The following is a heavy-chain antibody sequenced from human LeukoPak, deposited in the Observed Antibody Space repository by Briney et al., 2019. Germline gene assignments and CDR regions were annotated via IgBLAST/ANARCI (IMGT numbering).Heavy chain of an antibody. CDR1: GFTLSSYA. D-gene: IGHD2-21*02. CDR2: ISYDGSNK. CDR3: ARGPHIVVVTAGGLDF. V-gene: IGHV3-30*04. Sequence: GGSLRLSCAASGFTLSSYAMHWVRQAPGKGLERVAVISYDGSNKYYADSVKGRFTISRDNSKNTLYLQMNSLRAEDTAVYYCARGPHIVVVTAGGLDFWGQGTLVTVSS. J-gene: IGHJ4*02.